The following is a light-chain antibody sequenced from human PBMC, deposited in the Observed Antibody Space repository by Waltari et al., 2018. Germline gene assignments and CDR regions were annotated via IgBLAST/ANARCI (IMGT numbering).Light chain of an antibody. CDR1: QSVSRS. Sequence: EIVLTQSPGPLSLSPGERATLSCRASQSVSRSLAWYQQKPGQAPRLLIYGASSRATGVPDRFSGSGSGTDFSLTISRLEPEDFAVYYCQHYVRLPVSFGQGTKVEIK. J-gene: IGKJ1*01. V-gene: IGKV3-20*01. CDR3: QHYVRLPVS. CDR2: GAS.